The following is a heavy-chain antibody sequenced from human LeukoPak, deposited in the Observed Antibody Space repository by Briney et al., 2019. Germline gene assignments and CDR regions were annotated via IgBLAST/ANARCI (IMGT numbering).Heavy chain of an antibody. J-gene: IGHJ4*02. Sequence: TGGSLRLSCAASGFTFSDYYMSWIRQAPGKGLEWVSYISSSSSYTNYADSVKGRFTISRDSAKNSLYLQMNTLRAEDTAVYYCARSPPYCSGGSCLDSWGQGTLVTVSS. CDR3: ARSPPYCSGGSCLDS. V-gene: IGHV3-11*03. CDR1: GFTFSDYY. CDR2: ISSSSSYT. D-gene: IGHD2-15*01.